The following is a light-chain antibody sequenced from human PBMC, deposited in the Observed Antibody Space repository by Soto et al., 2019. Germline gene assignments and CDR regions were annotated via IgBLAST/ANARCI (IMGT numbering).Light chain of an antibody. CDR2: GAS. V-gene: IGKV3-20*01. CDR3: QQYGSSGT. J-gene: IGKJ1*01. CDR1: QDVSSN. Sequence: EIVLTQSPGTLSLSPGERATLSCRASQDVSSNLAWYQQKPGQAPSLLIYGASTRATGTPARFSGSGSGTDFTLTISRLEPEDFAVYYCQQYGSSGTFGQGTKVDI.